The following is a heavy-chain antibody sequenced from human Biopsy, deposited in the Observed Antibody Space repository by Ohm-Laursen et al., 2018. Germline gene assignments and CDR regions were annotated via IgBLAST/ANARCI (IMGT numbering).Heavy chain of an antibody. CDR1: GKTFSDYQ. V-gene: IGHV4-34*08. CDR2: INQAGTT. CDR3: GNEVHGRDY. J-gene: IGHJ4*02. Sequence: SETLSLTWAVFGKTFSDYQWSWIRQPPGKGLEWIGQINQAGTTNYNPSLKRRVSISADPSKYEFSLRLTSVTAADTAVYLCGNEVHGRDYWGLGAQVTVSS. D-gene: IGHD2-15*01.